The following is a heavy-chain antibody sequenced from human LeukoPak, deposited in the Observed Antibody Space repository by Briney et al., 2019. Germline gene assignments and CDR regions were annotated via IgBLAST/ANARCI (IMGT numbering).Heavy chain of an antibody. J-gene: IGHJ4*02. Sequence: SQTLSLTCTVSDGSISGYYCTWIRQPPGKGMEWLGYISYTGSTNYSPSLKSRVTISVDTSKNQFSRKLSSVTAADTAVYYCAREVAGTHFDYWGQGTLVTVSS. D-gene: IGHD6-19*01. V-gene: IGHV4-59*01. CDR1: DGSISGYY. CDR2: ISYTGST. CDR3: AREVAGTHFDY.